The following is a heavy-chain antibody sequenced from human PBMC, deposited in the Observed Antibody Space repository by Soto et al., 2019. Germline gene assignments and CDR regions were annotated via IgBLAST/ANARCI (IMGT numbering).Heavy chain of an antibody. CDR1: GYTFTDYV. CDR3: ARDPPETRSDY. Sequence: QVQLVQSGADVKKPGASVRVSCKASGYTFTDYVITWVRQAAAQGLVWKGWISAKHGDRNLAQKFRGRVNLTTDTSTGKAYMDVRSLAPDDTAVYYCARDPPETRSDYWGQGTLVSVSS. V-gene: IGHV1-18*01. CDR2: ISAKHGDR. J-gene: IGHJ4*02.